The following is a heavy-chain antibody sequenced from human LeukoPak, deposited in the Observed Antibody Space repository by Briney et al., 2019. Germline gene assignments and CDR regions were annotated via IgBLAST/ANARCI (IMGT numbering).Heavy chain of an antibody. CDR1: GGSISSSSYY. D-gene: IGHD4-23*01. V-gene: IGHV4-39*07. CDR2: IYYSGST. J-gene: IGHJ5*02. CDR3: ARDQRWALSEFDP. Sequence: SETLSLTCTVSGGSISSSSYYWGWIRQPPGKGLEWIGSIYYSGSTYYNPSLKSRVTISVDTSKNQFSLKLNSVTAADTAVYYCARDQRWALSEFDPWGQETLVTVSS.